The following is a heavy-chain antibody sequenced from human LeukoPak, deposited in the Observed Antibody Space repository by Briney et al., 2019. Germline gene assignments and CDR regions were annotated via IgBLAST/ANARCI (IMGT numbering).Heavy chain of an antibody. D-gene: IGHD2-2*01. V-gene: IGHV3-23*01. J-gene: IGHJ4*02. CDR2: ISGSGGTT. CDR3: AKSGPYCSSTSCNYFDY. Sequence: GGSLSLSCVASGFTFDSYALKWVRQAAGKAPEWISAISGSGGTTYYADSVKGRFTISRDNSKNALFLQMNSLRAEDTAVYYCAKSGPYCSSTSCNYFDYWGQGTLVTVSS. CDR1: GFTFDSYA.